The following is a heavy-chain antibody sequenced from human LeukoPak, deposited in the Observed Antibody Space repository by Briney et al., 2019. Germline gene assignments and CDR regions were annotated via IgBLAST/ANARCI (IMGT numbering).Heavy chain of an antibody. CDR1: GYTFTSYG. V-gene: IGHV1-2*02. CDR2: INPNSGGT. J-gene: IGHJ4*02. Sequence: GASVKVSCKASGYTFTSYGISWVRQAPGQGLEWMGWINPNSGGTNYAQKFLGRGTMTRDTSISTAYMELSRLRSDDTAVYYCARGPHWDPHFDYWGQGTLVTVSS. CDR3: ARGPHWDPHFDY. D-gene: IGHD7-27*01.